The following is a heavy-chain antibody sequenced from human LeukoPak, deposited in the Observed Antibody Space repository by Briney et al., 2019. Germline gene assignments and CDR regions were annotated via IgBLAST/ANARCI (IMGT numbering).Heavy chain of an antibody. CDR1: GFTFSDYG. CDR2: ISYDGHRA. CDR3: AKLSVTMIAVAYYLDY. J-gene: IGHJ4*02. D-gene: IGHD3-22*01. V-gene: IGHV3-30*18. Sequence: GGSLRLSCAASGFTFSDYGMHWVRQAPGKGLEWVAVISYDGHRASYGDSVKGRFTISRDNSKSTLYLQMNALRTEDTAVYYCAKLSVTMIAVAYYLDYWGQGTLLTVSS.